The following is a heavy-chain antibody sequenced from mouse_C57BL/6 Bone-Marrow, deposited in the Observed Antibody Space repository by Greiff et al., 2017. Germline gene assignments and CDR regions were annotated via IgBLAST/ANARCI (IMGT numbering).Heavy chain of an antibody. CDR2: IDPEIGDT. CDR1: GFNIKDDY. CDR3: SSFDGDYYDF. D-gene: IGHD2-3*01. J-gene: IGHJ2*01. Sequence: VQLQQSGAELVRPGASVKLSCTASGFNIKDDYIHWVKQRPEQGLEWIGWIDPEIGDTEYASKFQGKATITSDTSSNTAYLQLSRLTSEDTAVYYCSSFDGDYYDFWGQGTPLTVAS. V-gene: IGHV14-4*01.